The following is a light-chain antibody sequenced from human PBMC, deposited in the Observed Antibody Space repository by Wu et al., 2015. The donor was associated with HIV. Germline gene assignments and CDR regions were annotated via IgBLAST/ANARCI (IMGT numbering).Light chain of an antibody. CDR1: QSVSSY. CDR3: QQRYNWS. Sequence: EIVLTQSPATLSLSPGERATLSCRASQSVSSYLAWYQQKPGQAPRLLIYDASNRATGIPARFSGSGSGTDFTLTISSLEPEDFAVYYCQQRYNWSFGRGTRLEIK. J-gene: IGKJ5*01. CDR2: DAS. V-gene: IGKV3-11*01.